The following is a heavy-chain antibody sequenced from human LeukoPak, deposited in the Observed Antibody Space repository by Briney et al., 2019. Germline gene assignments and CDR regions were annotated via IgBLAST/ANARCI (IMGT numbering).Heavy chain of an antibody. CDR2: INWDGGST. CDR3: AKEGRYDFWSVYYAHYYYYMDV. CDR1: GFTFDDYA. D-gene: IGHD3-3*01. V-gene: IGHV3-43D*03. Sequence: GGSLKLSCAASGFTFDDYAMHWVRQAPGKGPEWVSLINWDGGSTYYADSVKGRFTISRDNSKNSPYLQMNSLRAEDTALYYCAKEGRYDFWSVYYAHYYYYMDVWGKGTTVTVSS. J-gene: IGHJ6*03.